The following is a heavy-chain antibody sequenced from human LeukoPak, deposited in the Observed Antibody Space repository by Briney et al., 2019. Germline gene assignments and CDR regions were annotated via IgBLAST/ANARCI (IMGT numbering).Heavy chain of an antibody. CDR1: GFTFSSYA. J-gene: IGHJ4*02. CDR3: ARGYYYDSSGYYPDFDY. V-gene: IGHV3-30*04. D-gene: IGHD3-22*01. Sequence: GGSLRPSCAASGFTFSSYAMHWVRQAPGKGLEWVAVISYDGSNKYYADSVRGRFTISRDNSKNTLYLQMNSLRAEDTAVYYCARGYYYDSSGYYPDFDYWGQGTLVTVSS. CDR2: ISYDGSNK.